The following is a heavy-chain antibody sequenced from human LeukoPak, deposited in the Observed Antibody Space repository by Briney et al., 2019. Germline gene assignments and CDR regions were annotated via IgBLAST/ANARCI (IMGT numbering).Heavy chain of an antibody. D-gene: IGHD3-10*01. V-gene: IGHV4-59*01. CDR2: IYYSGST. CDR1: GGSITGYY. J-gene: IGHJ4*02. Sequence: SETLSLICTVSGGSITGYYWSWIRQPPGKGLEWIGYIYYSGSTNYNPSLKSRVTISVDTSKNQFSLKLSSVTAADTAVYYCARGFRGFDYYFDYWGQGTLVTVSS. CDR3: ARGFRGFDYYFDY.